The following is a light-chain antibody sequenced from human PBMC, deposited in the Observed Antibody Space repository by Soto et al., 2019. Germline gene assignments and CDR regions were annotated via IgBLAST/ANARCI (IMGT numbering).Light chain of an antibody. J-gene: IGKJ2*01. CDR2: GAS. CDR3: QQYGRSPLMYT. V-gene: IGKV3-20*01. Sequence: EIVLTQSPGTLSLSPGERATLSCRARQSITSTFLAWYQQKPGQAPRLLIYGASTRAAGVPDRFSGSGSGPDFTLTITRLEPEDFAVYYCQQYGRSPLMYTFGQGTKLGVK. CDR1: QSITSTF.